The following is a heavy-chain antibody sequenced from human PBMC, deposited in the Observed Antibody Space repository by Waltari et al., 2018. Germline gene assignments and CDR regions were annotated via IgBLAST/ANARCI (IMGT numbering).Heavy chain of an antibody. Sequence: QLQLQESGPGLVKPSETLSLTCTVSGGSISSSSYYWGWIRQPPGKGLEWIGSIYYSGSTSSHPSLKSRVTISVDTSKNQFSLKLSSVTAADTAVYYCARPSYYDFWSGYLDSDAFDIWGQGTMVTVSS. CDR1: GGSISSSSYY. V-gene: IGHV4-39*01. CDR3: ARPSYYDFWSGYLDSDAFDI. CDR2: IYYSGST. D-gene: IGHD3-3*01. J-gene: IGHJ3*02.